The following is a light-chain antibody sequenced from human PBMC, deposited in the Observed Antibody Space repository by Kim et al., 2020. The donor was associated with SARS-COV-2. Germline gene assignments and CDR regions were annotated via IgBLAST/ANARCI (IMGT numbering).Light chain of an antibody. CDR3: QQYNNWPTWT. CDR2: GAS. Sequence: SPGERATLACRASQSVSSSLAWYQQKPGQAPRLLIYGASTRATGIPARFSGSGSGTEFTLTISSLQSEDFAVYYCQQYNNWPTWTFGQGTKVDIK. J-gene: IGKJ1*01. V-gene: IGKV3-15*01. CDR1: QSVSSS.